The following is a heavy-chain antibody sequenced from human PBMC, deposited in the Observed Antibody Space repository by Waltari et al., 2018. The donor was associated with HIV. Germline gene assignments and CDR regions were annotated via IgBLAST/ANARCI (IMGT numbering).Heavy chain of an antibody. CDR2: IYYTGST. CDR3: ARDRFCNGNGCSPSDAFDV. Sequence: QLRLQESGSGLLKPSQTLSLPCHVPGGSAGSSGFSWSWTRQSTGKGLEWIGYIYYTGSTYYNPSLKSRVNISLDRSKNKFSLRLSYVSAADTAVYYCARDRFCNGNGCSPSDAFDVWGQGRMVTVSS. CDR1: GGSAGSSGFS. J-gene: IGHJ3*01. D-gene: IGHD2-15*01. V-gene: IGHV4-30-2*06.